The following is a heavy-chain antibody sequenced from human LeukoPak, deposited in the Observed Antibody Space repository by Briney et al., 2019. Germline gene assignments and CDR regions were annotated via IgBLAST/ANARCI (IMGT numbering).Heavy chain of an antibody. V-gene: IGHV1-69*01. CDR2: IIPIFGTA. CDR3: ARDSNIAAASLQTLVD. Sequence: ASVKVSCKASGGTFSSYAISWVRQAPGRGLEWMGGIIPIFGTANYAQKFQGRVTITADESTSTAYMELSSLRSEDTAVYYCARDSNIAAASLQTLVDWGQGTLVTVSS. D-gene: IGHD6-13*01. CDR1: GGTFSSYA. J-gene: IGHJ4*02.